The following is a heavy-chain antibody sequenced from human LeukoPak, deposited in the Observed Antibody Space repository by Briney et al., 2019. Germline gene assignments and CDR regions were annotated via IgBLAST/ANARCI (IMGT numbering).Heavy chain of an antibody. CDR3: ARLRAAAGPYYFDY. J-gene: IGHJ4*02. Sequence: PSETLYLTCAVSGGSISSFYWSWIRQPAGKGLEWIGRIYTSGTTNYNPSLKSRVTMSVDTSKNQFSLKLSSVTAADTAVYYCARLRAAAGPYYFDYWGQGTLATVSS. D-gene: IGHD6-13*01. CDR1: GGSISSFY. CDR2: IYTSGTT. V-gene: IGHV4-4*07.